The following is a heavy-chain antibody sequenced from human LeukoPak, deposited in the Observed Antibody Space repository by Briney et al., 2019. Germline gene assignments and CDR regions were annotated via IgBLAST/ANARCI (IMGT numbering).Heavy chain of an antibody. D-gene: IGHD5-24*01. CDR2: IYYSGSS. CDR1: GGSISSGDYY. V-gene: IGHV4-31*03. CDR3: ARNRDGYNSFDY. Sequence: SETLSLTCTVSGGSISSGDYYWSWIRQHPGKGLEWIGYIYYSGSSYYNPSLRSRVTISVDTPKNHFSLKLSSVTAADTAVYYCARNRDGYNSFDYWGQGTLVTVSS. J-gene: IGHJ4*02.